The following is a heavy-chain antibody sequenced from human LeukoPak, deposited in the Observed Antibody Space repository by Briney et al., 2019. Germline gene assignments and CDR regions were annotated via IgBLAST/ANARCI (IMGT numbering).Heavy chain of an antibody. CDR2: IIPIFGTA. CDR1: GGTFSSYA. D-gene: IGHD5-12*01. V-gene: IGHV1-69*01. J-gene: IGHJ6*03. Sequence: SVKVSCKASGGTFSSYAISWVRQAPGQGLEWMGGIIPIFGTADYAQKFQGRVTITADESTSTAYMELNSLRSEDTAVYYCARGPYSGYDPYYYYYYMDVWGKGTTVTISS. CDR3: ARGPYSGYDPYYYYYYMDV.